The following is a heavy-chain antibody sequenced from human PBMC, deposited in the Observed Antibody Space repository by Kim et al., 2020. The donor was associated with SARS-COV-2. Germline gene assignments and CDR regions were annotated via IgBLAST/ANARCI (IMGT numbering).Heavy chain of an antibody. CDR3: ARDYYGSGSLDAFDI. V-gene: IGHV3-48*04. Sequence: GGSLRLSCAASGFTFGSYSLNWVRQAPGKGLEWVSYISSSGSTIHYADSVKGRFTISRDNAKHSLYLQMNSLRAEDTAVYYCARDYYGSGSLDAFDIWG. J-gene: IGHJ3*02. CDR2: ISSSGSTI. CDR1: GFTFGSYS. D-gene: IGHD3-10*01.